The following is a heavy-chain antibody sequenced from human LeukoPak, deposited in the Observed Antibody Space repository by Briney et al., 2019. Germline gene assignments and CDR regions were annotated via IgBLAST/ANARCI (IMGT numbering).Heavy chain of an antibody. V-gene: IGHV1-2*02. CDR3: TRGRRILVGDTNAGDFFDF. CDR2: LNPNSGDT. J-gene: IGHJ4*02. D-gene: IGHD1-26*01. CDR1: GYTFSDYY. Sequence: ASVKVSCKASGYTFSDYYIHWVRQAPGQGLEWMGWLNPNSGDTYSAQKFQGRVTMTRDTSISTAYIEVSRLGSDDTAVYYCTRGRRILVGDTNAGDFFDFWGQGPLVTVSS.